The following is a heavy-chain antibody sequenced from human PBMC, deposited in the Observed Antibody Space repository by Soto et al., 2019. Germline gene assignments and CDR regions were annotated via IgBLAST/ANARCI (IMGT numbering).Heavy chain of an antibody. Sequence: WASVKVSCKASGGAFSSYAISWVRQAPGQGLEWMGGIIPIFGTANYAQKFQGRVTITADESTSTAYMELSSLRSEDTAVYYCARDRGYCINGVCDCFDYWGKGTLVTVSS. CDR2: IIPIFGTA. D-gene: IGHD2-8*01. CDR1: GGAFSSYA. CDR3: ARDRGYCINGVCDCFDY. V-gene: IGHV1-69*13. J-gene: IGHJ4*02.